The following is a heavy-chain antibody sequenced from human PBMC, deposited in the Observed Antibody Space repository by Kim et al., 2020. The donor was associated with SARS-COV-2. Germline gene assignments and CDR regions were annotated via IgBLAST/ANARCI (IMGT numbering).Heavy chain of an antibody. CDR2: IYPGDSDT. CDR3: VRQGSYYGIAAAVIDY. CDR1: GYSFTSQW. J-gene: IGHJ4*02. Sequence: GESLKISCKGSGYSFTSQWIGWVRQMPGKGLEWLGIIYPGDSDTRYSPSFQGQVTISADKAISTAYLPWCSLKASDTAMYYCVRQGSYYGIAAAVIDYWGQGTLVTDSS. V-gene: IGHV5-51*01. D-gene: IGHD6-13*01.